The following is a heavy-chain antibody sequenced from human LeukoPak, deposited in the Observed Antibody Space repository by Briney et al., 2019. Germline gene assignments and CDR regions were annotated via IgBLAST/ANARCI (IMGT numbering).Heavy chain of an antibody. CDR3: ARDNHSGSWSWFDP. CDR2: ISAYSGHT. J-gene: IGHJ5*02. D-gene: IGHD6-13*01. V-gene: IGHV1-18*01. Sequence: GSSVKVSCKASGGTFSSYAISWVRQAPGQGPEWMGWISAYSGHTNYAQKLQGRVTMTTDTSTSTAYMELRSLRSDDTAVYYCARDNHSGSWSWFDPWGQGTLVSVSA. CDR1: GGTFSSYA.